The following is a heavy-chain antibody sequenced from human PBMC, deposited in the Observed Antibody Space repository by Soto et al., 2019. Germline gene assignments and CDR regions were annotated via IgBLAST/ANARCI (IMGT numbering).Heavy chain of an antibody. D-gene: IGHD3-22*01. Sequence: TGGCLGLSCAASGVTFRSYSMNWVRQAPGKGLEWVSSISSSSSCIYYADSVKGRFTISRDNAKNSLYLQMNSLRAEDTAVYYCARSGSMIVVATDAFDIWGQGTMVTVSS. CDR3: ARSGSMIVVATDAFDI. CDR1: GVTFRSYS. CDR2: ISSSSSCI. J-gene: IGHJ3*02. V-gene: IGHV3-21*01.